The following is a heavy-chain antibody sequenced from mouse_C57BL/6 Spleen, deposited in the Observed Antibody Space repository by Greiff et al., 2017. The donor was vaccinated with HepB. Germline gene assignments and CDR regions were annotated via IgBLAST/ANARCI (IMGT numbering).Heavy chain of an antibody. CDR1: GYTFTDYN. CDR3: ARSLYSNYSYFDY. D-gene: IGHD2-5*01. J-gene: IGHJ2*01. CDR2: INPNNGGT. Sequence: VQLKESGPELVKPGASVKIPCKASGYTFTDYNMDWVKQSHGKSLEWIGDINPNNGGTIYNQKFKGKATLTVDKSSSTAYMELRSLTSEDTAVYYCARSLYSNYSYFDYWGQGTTLTVSS. V-gene: IGHV1-18*01.